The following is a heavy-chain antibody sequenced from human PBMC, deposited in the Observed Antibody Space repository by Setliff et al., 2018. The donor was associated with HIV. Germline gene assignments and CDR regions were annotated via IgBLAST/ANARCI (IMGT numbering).Heavy chain of an antibody. Sequence: SETLSLTCAVYGGSFSGYYWSWIRQQPGKGLEWIGYIYNSGSTYYNPSLKSRVAISVDTSKNQFSVKLSSVTAADTAVYYCARGRHYSSSAPFAIDFWGQGMLVTVSS. CDR1: GGSFSGYY. V-gene: IGHV4-34*01. CDR3: ARGRHYSSSAPFAIDF. J-gene: IGHJ4*02. CDR2: IYNSGST. D-gene: IGHD6-6*01.